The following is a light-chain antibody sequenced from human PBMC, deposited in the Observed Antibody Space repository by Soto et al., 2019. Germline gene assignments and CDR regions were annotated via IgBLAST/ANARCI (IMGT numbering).Light chain of an antibody. CDR3: QQYGSSLSIT. CDR2: GAS. CDR1: QNVASS. Sequence: EVVLPPSPATLSLSPGARATLSCRASQNVASSLAWYQQKPGQAPRVLIYGASSRATGIPDRFSGSGSGTDFTLTISRLEPEDFAVYYCQQYGSSLSITFGQGTRLENK. V-gene: IGKV3-20*01. J-gene: IGKJ5*01.